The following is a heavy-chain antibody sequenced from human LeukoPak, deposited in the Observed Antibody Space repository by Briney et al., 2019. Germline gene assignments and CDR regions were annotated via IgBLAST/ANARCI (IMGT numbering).Heavy chain of an antibody. Sequence: SSETLSLTCAVYGGSFSGYYWSWIRQPPGKGLEWIGEINHSGSTNYNPSLKSRVTISVDTSKNQFSLKLSSVTAADTAVYYCARGGIAAANVDYWGQGTLVTVSS. CDR1: GGSFSGYY. D-gene: IGHD6-13*01. CDR2: INHSGST. J-gene: IGHJ4*02. V-gene: IGHV4-34*01. CDR3: ARGGIAAANVDY.